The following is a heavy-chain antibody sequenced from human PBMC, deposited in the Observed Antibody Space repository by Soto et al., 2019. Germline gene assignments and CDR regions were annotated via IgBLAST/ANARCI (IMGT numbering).Heavy chain of an antibody. D-gene: IGHD2-2*02. J-gene: IGHJ5*02. Sequence: PGRSQRLSSAASGFNFSSYAMHWVRQDKSKGLERVAVISYDGSNKYYADSVKGRFTISRDNSKNTLYLQMNSLRAEDTAVYYCARDIVLVPAAIGPWFDPWGQGTLVTVSS. CDR2: ISYDGSNK. V-gene: IGHV3-30-3*01. CDR3: ARDIVLVPAAIGPWFDP. CDR1: GFNFSSYA.